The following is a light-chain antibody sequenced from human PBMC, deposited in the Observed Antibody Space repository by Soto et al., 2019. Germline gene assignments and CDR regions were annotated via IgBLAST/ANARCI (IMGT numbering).Light chain of an antibody. Sequence: QAVVTQPPSASGTPGQRVTISCSGSNSNIGSKTVNWYQHLPGTAPKLLIYSNHHRPSGVPDRFSASKSGTSASLAISGLQSEDEADYYCSTWDDSLNGVVFGGGPQLTVL. V-gene: IGLV1-44*01. J-gene: IGLJ2*01. CDR1: NSNIGSKT. CDR2: SNH. CDR3: STWDDSLNGVV.